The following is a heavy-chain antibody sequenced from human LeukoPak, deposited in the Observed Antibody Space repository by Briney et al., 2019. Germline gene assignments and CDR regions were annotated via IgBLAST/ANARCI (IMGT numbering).Heavy chain of an antibody. CDR1: GGTFNSYA. V-gene: IGHV1-69*05. D-gene: IGHD3-10*01. J-gene: IGHJ4*02. CDR3: ARDRDYGSGSYRFDY. CDR2: IIPIFNTA. Sequence: ASVKASCKASGGTFNSYAISWVRQAPGQGLERMGRIIPIFNTADYAQKFRGRVTITTDESTSTAYMELSSLRSEDTAVYYCARDRDYGSGSYRFDYWGQGTLVTVSS.